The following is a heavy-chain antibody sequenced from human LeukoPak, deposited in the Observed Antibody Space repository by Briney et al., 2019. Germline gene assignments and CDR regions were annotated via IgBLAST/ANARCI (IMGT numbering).Heavy chain of an antibody. CDR1: GYTFTTYD. D-gene: IGHD3-10*01. V-gene: IGHV1-8*01. Sequence: ASVNVSRKASGYTFTTYDLNWVRQAPGQGLEWMGWMNPNSGNTGYAQKFQGRVTMTRNTSISTAYMELNNLTSEDTAVYYCARRIRGAPTDHWGQGTLVTVSS. CDR2: MNPNSGNT. J-gene: IGHJ4*02. CDR3: ARRIRGAPTDH.